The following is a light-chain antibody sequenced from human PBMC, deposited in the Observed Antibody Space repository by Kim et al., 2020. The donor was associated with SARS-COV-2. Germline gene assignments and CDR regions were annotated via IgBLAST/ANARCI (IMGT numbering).Light chain of an antibody. CDR3: QQYKSWPLT. J-gene: IGKJ4*01. CDR1: QSVSSN. V-gene: IGKV3-15*01. Sequence: SVSPGERATLSCRDSQSVSSNVAWYQQKPGQAPRLLIYDASTRATGIPARFSGTGSGTEFSLTISSLQSEDCAVYYCQQYKSWPLTFGGGTKVEI. CDR2: DAS.